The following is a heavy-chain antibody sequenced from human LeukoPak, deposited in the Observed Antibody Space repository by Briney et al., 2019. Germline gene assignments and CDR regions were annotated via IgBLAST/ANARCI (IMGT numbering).Heavy chain of an antibody. Sequence: SETLSLTCTVSGGSISSGSYYWSWIRQPAGKGLEWIGRIYTSGSTNYNPSLKSRVTISVDTSKNQFSLKLSSVTAADTAVYYCARDGGYGDNYYYYYMDVWGKGTTVTISS. J-gene: IGHJ6*03. D-gene: IGHD4-17*01. CDR2: IYTSGST. V-gene: IGHV4-61*02. CDR1: GGSISSGSYY. CDR3: ARDGGYGDNYYYYYMDV.